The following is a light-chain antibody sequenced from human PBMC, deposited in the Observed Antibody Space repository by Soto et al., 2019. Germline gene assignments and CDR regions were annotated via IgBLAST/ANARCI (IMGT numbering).Light chain of an antibody. V-gene: IGLV1-51*01. CDR2: DNN. CDR3: GTWDSSLSAVV. CDR1: SSNIGNNY. Sequence: QSVLTQPPSASGTPGQRVTISCSGSSSNIGNNYVSWYQQLPGTAPKLLIYDNNKRPSGIPDRFSGSKSGTLATLGITGLQTGDEADYYCGTWDSSLSAVVFGGGTKLTVL. J-gene: IGLJ2*01.